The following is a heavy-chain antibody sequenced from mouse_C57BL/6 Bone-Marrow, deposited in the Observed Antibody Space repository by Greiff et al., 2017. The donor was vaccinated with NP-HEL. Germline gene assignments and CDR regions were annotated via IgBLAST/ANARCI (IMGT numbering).Heavy chain of an antibody. Sequence: VKLMESGAELVKPGASVKLSCKASGYTFTEYTIHWVKQRSGQGLEWIGWFYPGSGSIKYNEKFKDKATLTADKSSSTVYMELSRLTSEDSAVYFCARHEDGHYYGSRSFAYWGQGTLVTVSA. J-gene: IGHJ3*01. V-gene: IGHV1-62-2*01. CDR2: FYPGSGSI. D-gene: IGHD1-1*01. CDR1: GYTFTEYT. CDR3: ARHEDGHYYGSRSFAY.